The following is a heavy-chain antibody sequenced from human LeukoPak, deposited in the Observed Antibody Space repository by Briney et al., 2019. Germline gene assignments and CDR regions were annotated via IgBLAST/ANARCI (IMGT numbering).Heavy chain of an antibody. CDR1: GYTFTSYG. V-gene: IGHV1-69*13. J-gene: IGHJ4*02. CDR2: IIPNFGTP. D-gene: IGHD4-17*01. Sequence: AASVKVSCKASGYTFTSYGISWVRQAPGQGLEWMGGIIPNFGTPHLAQNFQDRVTITADESTSTVYMEMRSLTSEDTAIFYCATRDADYEYYFDYWGQGTLVTVSS. CDR3: ATRDADYEYYFDY.